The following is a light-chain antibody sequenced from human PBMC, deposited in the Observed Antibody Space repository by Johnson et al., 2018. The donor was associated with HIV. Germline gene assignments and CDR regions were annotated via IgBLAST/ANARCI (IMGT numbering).Light chain of an antibody. CDR3: GVWDASLSPHYV. V-gene: IGLV1-51*02. CDR2: EDY. Sequence: QAVLTQPPSVSAAPGQRVNISCSGHSSNIENYFVSWYQQLPGAATRLLIYEDYKRPSGIPDRFSVSKSGASATLGITGLQTGDEADYYCGVWDASLSPHYVFGTGTTITVL. J-gene: IGLJ1*01. CDR1: SSNIENYF.